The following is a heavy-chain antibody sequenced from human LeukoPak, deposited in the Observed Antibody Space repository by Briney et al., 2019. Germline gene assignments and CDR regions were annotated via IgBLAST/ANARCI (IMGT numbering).Heavy chain of an antibody. J-gene: IGHJ4*02. D-gene: IGHD2-15*01. CDR2: ISYDGSNK. CDR1: GFTFSSYA. V-gene: IGHV3-30*14. Sequence: GGSLRLSCAASGFTFSSYAMHWVRQAPGKGLEWVAVISYDGSNKYYADSVKGRFTISRDNSKNTLYLQMNSLRAEDTAVYYCARGCSGDSCYFHYWGQGTLVTVSS. CDR3: ARGCSGDSCYFHY.